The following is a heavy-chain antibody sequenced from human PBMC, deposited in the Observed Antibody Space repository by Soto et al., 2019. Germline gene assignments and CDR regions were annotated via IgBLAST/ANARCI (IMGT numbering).Heavy chain of an antibody. Sequence: HPGGSLRLSCAASGFTFSSYGMHWVRQAPGKGLEWVAVIWYDGSNKYYADSVKGRFTISRDNSKNTLYLQMNSLRAEDTAVYYCARGDLIVVVPAATILGMDVWGQGTTVTV. J-gene: IGHJ6*02. CDR3: ARGDLIVVVPAATILGMDV. V-gene: IGHV3-33*01. CDR1: GFTFSSYG. D-gene: IGHD2-2*01. CDR2: IWYDGSNK.